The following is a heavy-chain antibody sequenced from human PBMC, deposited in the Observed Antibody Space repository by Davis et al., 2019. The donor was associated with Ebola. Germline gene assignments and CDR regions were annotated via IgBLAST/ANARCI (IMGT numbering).Heavy chain of an antibody. CDR2: ISTNTGNP. CDR1: GYTFTSYA. CDR3: ARDSTGDGFDI. D-gene: IGHD4-17*01. Sequence: ASVKVSCKASGYTFTSYAMHWVRQAPGQGLEWMGWISTNTGNPTYAQGFTGRFVFSLDTSVSTASLQISSLKAEDTAVYYCARDSTGDGFDIWGQGTMVTVSS. J-gene: IGHJ3*02. V-gene: IGHV7-4-1*02.